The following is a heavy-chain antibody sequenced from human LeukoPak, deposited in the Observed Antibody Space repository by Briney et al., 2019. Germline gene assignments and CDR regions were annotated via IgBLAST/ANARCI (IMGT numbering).Heavy chain of an antibody. CDR3: AKGVSYGYGEYYFDY. V-gene: IGHV3-23*01. CDR1: GFTFSSYA. Sequence: GGSLRPSCAASGFTFSSYAMSWVRQAPGKGLEWVSAISGSGGSTYYADSVKGRFTISRDNSKNTLYLQMNSLRAEDTAVYYCAKGVSYGYGEYYFDYWGQGTLVTVSS. CDR2: ISGSGGST. J-gene: IGHJ4*02. D-gene: IGHD5-18*01.